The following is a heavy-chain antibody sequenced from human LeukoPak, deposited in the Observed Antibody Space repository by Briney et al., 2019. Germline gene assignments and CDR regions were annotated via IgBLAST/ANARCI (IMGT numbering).Heavy chain of an antibody. Sequence: SETLSLTCTVSGGSISSGDYYWSWIRQSPGKGLEWIGYIYYSGSTSYNPSLKSRVTISVDTSKNQFSLKLSSVTAADTAVYYCAREDYYGSGSYYTYYFDYWGQGTLVTVSS. CDR1: GGSISSGDYY. V-gene: IGHV4-30-4*01. J-gene: IGHJ4*02. CDR3: AREDYYGSGSYYTYYFDY. CDR2: IYYSGST. D-gene: IGHD3-10*01.